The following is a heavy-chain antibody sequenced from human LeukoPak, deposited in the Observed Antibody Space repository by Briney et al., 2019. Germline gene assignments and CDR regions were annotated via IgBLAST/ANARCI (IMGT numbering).Heavy chain of an antibody. D-gene: IGHD2-15*01. V-gene: IGHV5-51*01. Sequence: GCLESSLQGSGSHFNKYWIAWVRPGPGKGVGWMGMVYPGDSDTRYSPYFQGQVTISADNSISTAYLQWSSLKASDTAMYYCARRVAETPFFEYWGQGTLVTVSS. CDR3: ARRVAETPFFEY. CDR1: GSHFNKYW. J-gene: IGHJ4*02. CDR2: VYPGDSDT.